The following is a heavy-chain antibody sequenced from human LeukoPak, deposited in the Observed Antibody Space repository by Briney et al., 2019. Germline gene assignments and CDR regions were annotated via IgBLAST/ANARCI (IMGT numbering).Heavy chain of an antibody. CDR2: INHSGST. CDR1: GVSFSGYY. V-gene: IGHV4-34*01. CDR3: ARPERPPEADAFDI. Sequence: SETLSLTCAVYGVSFSGYYWSWIRQPPGKGLEWIGEINHSGSTNYNPSLKSRVTISVDTSKNQFSLKLSSVTAADTAVYYCARPERPPEADAFDIWGQGTMVTVSS. D-gene: IGHD1-14*01. J-gene: IGHJ3*02.